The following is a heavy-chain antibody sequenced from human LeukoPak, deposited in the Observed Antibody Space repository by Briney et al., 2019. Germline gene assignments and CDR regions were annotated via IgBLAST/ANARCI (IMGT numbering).Heavy chain of an antibody. V-gene: IGHV4-61*01. CDR2: IYYSGST. Sequence: PSGTLSLTCTVSGGSVGSGSYYWSWIRQPPGKGLEWIGYIYYSGSTNYNPSLKSRVTISVDTSKNQFSLKLSSVTAADTAVYYCARSLAAAGNYFDYWGQGTLVTVSS. D-gene: IGHD6-13*01. CDR1: GGSVGSGSYY. CDR3: ARSLAAAGNYFDY. J-gene: IGHJ4*02.